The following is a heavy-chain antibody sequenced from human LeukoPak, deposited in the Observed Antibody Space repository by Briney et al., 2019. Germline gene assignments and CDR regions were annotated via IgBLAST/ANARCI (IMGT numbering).Heavy chain of an antibody. CDR2: INYSGST. CDR1: GDSISSNYYY. V-gene: IGHV4-39*01. CDR3: ARHADGHNLITAFDI. D-gene: IGHD3-10*01. J-gene: IGHJ3*02. Sequence: SETLSLTCSVSGDSISSNYYYWGWIRQPPGKGLEWIGSINYSGSTHYHPSLKSRVTISVDTSKIQFSLKVNSVTAADTAVYYCARHADGHNLITAFDIWGQGTMVTVSS.